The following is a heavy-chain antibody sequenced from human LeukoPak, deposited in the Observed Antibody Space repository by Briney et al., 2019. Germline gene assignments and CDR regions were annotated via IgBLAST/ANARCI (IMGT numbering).Heavy chain of an antibody. CDR3: TTDATVGATTRGFDY. CDR1: GFTFSNAW. V-gene: IGHV3-15*01. Sequence: PGGSLRLSCAASGFTFSNAWMSWVRQAPGKGLEWVGRIKSKTDGGTTDYAAPVKGRFTISRDDSKNTLYPQMNSLKTEDTAVYYCTTDATVGATTRGFDYWGQGTLVTVSS. CDR2: IKSKTDGGTT. D-gene: IGHD1-26*01. J-gene: IGHJ4*02.